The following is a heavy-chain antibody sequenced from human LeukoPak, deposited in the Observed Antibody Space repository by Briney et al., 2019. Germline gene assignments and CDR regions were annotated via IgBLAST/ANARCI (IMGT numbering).Heavy chain of an antibody. Sequence: TGGSLRLSCAASGFTFSTYAMSWVRQAPGKGLEWVSTISGSGGSTFYADSVRGQFTISGDNSKNTVYLQMNSLRVEDTAVLYCAKMRGQLQLQYYMDVWGPGTTVAVSS. CDR1: GFTFSTYA. D-gene: IGHD6-6*01. V-gene: IGHV3-23*01. J-gene: IGHJ6*03. CDR3: AKMRGQLQLQYYMDV. CDR2: ISGSGGST.